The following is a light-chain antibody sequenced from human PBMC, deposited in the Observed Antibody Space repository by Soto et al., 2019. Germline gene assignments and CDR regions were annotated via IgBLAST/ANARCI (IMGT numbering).Light chain of an antibody. CDR1: SSNIGNNF. CDR3: GTLDTSLSDPEV. Sequence: QSVLTQPPSVSAATGQKVTISCSGSSSNIGNNFVSWYQHLPGTAPKLLIYDNNKRPSGIPDRCSGPKSGTSATLGITGRQTGDEADYYCGTLDTSLSDPEVFGTGTKATVL. J-gene: IGLJ1*01. V-gene: IGLV1-51*01. CDR2: DNN.